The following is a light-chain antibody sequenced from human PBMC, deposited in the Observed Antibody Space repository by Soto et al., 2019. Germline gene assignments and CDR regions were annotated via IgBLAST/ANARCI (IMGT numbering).Light chain of an antibody. V-gene: IGKV1-39*01. CDR2: AAS. CDR3: QQSYRTPWT. CDR1: QSISNY. J-gene: IGKJ1*01. Sequence: DIQMTQSPSSLSASVGDRVTITCQASQSISNYLNWYQQKPGKAPKLLIYAASSLQSGVPSRFSGSGSGTDFTLTVSSLQPEDFATYFCQQSYRTPWTFGHGTKVEIK.